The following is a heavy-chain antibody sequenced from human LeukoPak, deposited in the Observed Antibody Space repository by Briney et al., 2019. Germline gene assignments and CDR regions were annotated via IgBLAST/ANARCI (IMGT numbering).Heavy chain of an antibody. CDR1: GYTFTGYY. J-gene: IGHJ5*02. V-gene: IGHV1-2*02. Sequence: ASVKVSCKASGYTFTGYYMHWVRQAPGQGLEWMGWINPNSGGTNYAQKFQGRVTMTRDTSISTAHMELSRLRSDDTAVYYCARANSGGYDFWSGYPLNWFDPWGQGTLVTVSS. D-gene: IGHD3-3*01. CDR2: INPNSGGT. CDR3: ARANSGGYDFWSGYPLNWFDP.